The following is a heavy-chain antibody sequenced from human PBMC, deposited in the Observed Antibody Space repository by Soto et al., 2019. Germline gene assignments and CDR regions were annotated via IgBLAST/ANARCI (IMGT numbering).Heavy chain of an antibody. CDR3: AKVSGNLRSRAFDY. Sequence: PGGSLRLSYSASGFTLAFHAMSWVRQAQGKGLEWVSTINANGISSYYTDSVKGRFTISRDNAKKTMYLQMNRLRPEDTAVYYCAKVSGNLRSRAFDYWGQGAQVTVSS. CDR1: GFTLAFHA. J-gene: IGHJ4*02. D-gene: IGHD1-7*01. V-gene: IGHV3-23*01. CDR2: INANGISS.